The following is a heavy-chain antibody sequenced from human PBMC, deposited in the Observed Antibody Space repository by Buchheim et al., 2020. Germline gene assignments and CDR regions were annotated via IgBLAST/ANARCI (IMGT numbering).Heavy chain of an antibody. CDR3: ARDEFDSSGWYHAPDP. CDR2: IYGGGST. Sequence: EVQLVESGGGLVQPGGSLRLSCAASGFTVSSNYMSWVRQAPGKGREWVSVIYGGGSTYYADSGRGRFTISRDNSKTTRYLQMNSLRAEDTAVYYCARDEFDSSGWYHAPDPWGQGTL. D-gene: IGHD6-19*01. V-gene: IGHV3-66*01. J-gene: IGHJ5*02. CDR1: GFTVSSNY.